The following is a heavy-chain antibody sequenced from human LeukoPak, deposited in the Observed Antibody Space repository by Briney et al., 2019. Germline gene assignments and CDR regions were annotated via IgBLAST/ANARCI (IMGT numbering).Heavy chain of an antibody. CDR1: GGSISSGSYY. D-gene: IGHD3-22*01. Sequence: SETLSLTCTVSGGSISSGSYYWSWIRQPPGKGLEWIGSIYHSGSTYYNPSLKSRVTISVDTSKNQFSLKLSSVTAADTAVYYCARQYYYDSSGCFDYWGQGTLVTVSS. J-gene: IGHJ4*02. CDR2: IYHSGST. V-gene: IGHV4-39*01. CDR3: ARQYYYDSSGCFDY.